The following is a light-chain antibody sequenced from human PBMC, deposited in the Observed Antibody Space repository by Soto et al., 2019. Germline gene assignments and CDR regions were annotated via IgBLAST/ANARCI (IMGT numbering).Light chain of an antibody. Sequence: QSVLTQPPSVSGAPGQRVTISCTGSSSNIGAGYDIHWYQHLPGTAPKLLIYDNTNRPSGVPDRFSGSKSGTSASLAITGLQAEDEADYYCQSYDSSLSGFWVFGGGTQLTVL. CDR1: SSNIGAGYD. CDR3: QSYDSSLSGFWV. CDR2: DNT. V-gene: IGLV1-40*01. J-gene: IGLJ3*02.